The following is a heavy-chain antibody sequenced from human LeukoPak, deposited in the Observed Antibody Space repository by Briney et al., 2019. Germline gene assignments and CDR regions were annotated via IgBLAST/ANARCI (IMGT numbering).Heavy chain of an antibody. CDR3: ARGHVHPDDYFDY. J-gene: IGHJ4*02. Sequence: GGSLRLSCAASGFTFSSYWMSWVRQAPGKGLEWVANIKQDGSEKYYVDSVKGRFTISRDNAKNSLYLQMNSLRAEDTAVYYCARGHVHPDDYFDYWGQGTLVTVSS. CDR1: GFTFSSYW. CDR2: IKQDGSEK. D-gene: IGHD3-10*02. V-gene: IGHV3-7*01.